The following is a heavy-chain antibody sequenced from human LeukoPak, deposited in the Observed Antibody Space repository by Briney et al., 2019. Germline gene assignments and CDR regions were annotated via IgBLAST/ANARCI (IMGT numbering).Heavy chain of an antibody. D-gene: IGHD2-2*01. CDR2: ISYDGSNK. Sequence: SGGSLRLSCAASGFTFSSYGMHWVRQAPGKGLEWVAVISYDGSNKYYADSVKGRFTISRDNSKNTLYLQMNSQRAEVTAVYYCAKGRIVVVPAAFDYWGQGTLVTVSS. J-gene: IGHJ4*02. V-gene: IGHV3-30*18. CDR3: AKGRIVVVPAAFDY. CDR1: GFTFSSYG.